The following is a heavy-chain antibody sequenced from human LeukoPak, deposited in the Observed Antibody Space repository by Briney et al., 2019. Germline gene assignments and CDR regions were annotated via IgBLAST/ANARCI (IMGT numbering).Heavy chain of an antibody. CDR1: EFTVGSNY. CDR2: IYRGGST. Sequence: GGSLRLSCAASEFTVGSNYMSWVRQAPGKGLEWVSIIYRGGSTNYADSVKGRFTISRDTSKNTLYLQMNSLRAEDTAVYYCARLSANSSAYFFDYWGQGTLVTVSS. CDR3: ARLSANSSAYFFDY. V-gene: IGHV3-66*04. J-gene: IGHJ4*02. D-gene: IGHD3-22*01.